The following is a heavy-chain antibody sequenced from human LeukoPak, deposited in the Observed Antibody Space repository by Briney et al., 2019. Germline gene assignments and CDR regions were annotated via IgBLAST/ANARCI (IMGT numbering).Heavy chain of an antibody. J-gene: IGHJ4*02. Sequence: GGSLRLSCAASGFTLSSYAMSWVRQAPGKGLEWVSAISGSGGSTYYADSVKGRFTISRDNSKSMLFLQMNSLRAEDTAIYYCVKGLSPGNSNWGGIDYWGQGTLVTVSS. D-gene: IGHD7-27*01. CDR1: GFTLSSYA. CDR2: ISGSGGST. CDR3: VKGLSPGNSNWGGIDY. V-gene: IGHV3-23*01.